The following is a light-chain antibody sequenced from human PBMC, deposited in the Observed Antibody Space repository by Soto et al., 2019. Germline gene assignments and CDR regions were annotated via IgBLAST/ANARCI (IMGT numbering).Light chain of an antibody. CDR2: WAS. J-gene: IGKJ1*01. V-gene: IGKV4-1*01. CDR1: QSVLYSSNNKNY. CDR3: EQFYNTPLT. Sequence: DIVMTQSPDSLAVSLGERATINCKSSQSVLYSSNNKNYLAWYQQKPGQPPKLLIYWASTRESGVPDRFSGSGSGTYFTLTISSLQAEDVAVYYCEQFYNTPLTFGQGTKVVIK.